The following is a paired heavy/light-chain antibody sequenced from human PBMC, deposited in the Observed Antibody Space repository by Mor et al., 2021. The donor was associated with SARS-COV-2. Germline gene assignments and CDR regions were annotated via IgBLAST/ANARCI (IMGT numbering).Heavy chain of an antibody. V-gene: IGHV3-9*01. J-gene: IGHJ5*01. CDR3: AKDMYPNGDYTEYNWFDS. CDR2: ISWHSVDI. Sequence: EVRLVESGGGLVQPGKSLRLSCVASGFIFDNYAMHWVRQAPGKGLEWVSGISWHSVDIGYADSVKGRFTLSRDDANKSLYLQMNNLRPEDSALYFCAKDMYPNGDYTEYNWFDSWGQGTLVTVAS. D-gene: IGHD4-17*01. CDR1: GFIFDNYA.
Light chain of an antibody. J-gene: IGKJ4*01. Sequence: DIQMTQSPSSVSVSAGDTVTIFCRASHDIGTWLTWYQHKPGKAPELLIFAASTLHSGVPSRFSGTGSGTHFTLTINSLQPDDSAIYFCQQAKSFPRTFGGGTKVEIK. CDR1: HDIGTW. CDR3: QQAKSFPRT. CDR2: AAS. V-gene: IGKV1-12*01.